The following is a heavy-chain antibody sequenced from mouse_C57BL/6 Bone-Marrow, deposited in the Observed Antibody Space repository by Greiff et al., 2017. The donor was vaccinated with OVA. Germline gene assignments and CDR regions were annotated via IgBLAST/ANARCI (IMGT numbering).Heavy chain of an antibody. CDR2: IHTNSGST. CDR1: GYTFTSYW. V-gene: IGHV1-64*01. Sequence: QVQLQQPGAELVKPGASVKLSCKASGYTFTSYWMHWVKQRPGQGLEWIGMIHTNSGSTNYNEKFKSKATLTVDKSSSTSYMQLSSLTSEDSAVYYCAVYDGYYSWFAYWGQGTLVTVSA. CDR3: AVYDGYYSWFAY. J-gene: IGHJ3*01. D-gene: IGHD2-3*01.